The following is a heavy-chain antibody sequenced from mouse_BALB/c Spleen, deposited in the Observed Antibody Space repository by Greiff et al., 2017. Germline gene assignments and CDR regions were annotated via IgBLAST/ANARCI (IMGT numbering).Heavy chain of an antibody. CDR3: AKRDSARATFYYAMDY. J-gene: IGHJ4*01. D-gene: IGHD3-1*01. Sequence: QVQLQQPGAELVKPGASVKLSCKASGYTFTSYWMHWVKQRPGQGLEWIGEINPSNGRTNYNEKFKSKATLTVDKSSSTAYMQLSSLTSEDSAVYYCAKRDSARATFYYAMDYWGQGTSVTVSS. V-gene: IGHV1S81*02. CDR2: INPSNGRT. CDR1: GYTFTSYW.